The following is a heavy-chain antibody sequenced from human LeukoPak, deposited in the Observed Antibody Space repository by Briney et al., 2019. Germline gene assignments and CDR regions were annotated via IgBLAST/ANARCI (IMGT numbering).Heavy chain of an antibody. CDR3: ARGVSESYYYDSSGYPDKPDY. CDR2: IWYDGSNK. J-gene: IGHJ4*02. V-gene: IGHV3-33*01. CDR1: GFTFSSYG. Sequence: PGGSLRLSCAASGFTFSSYGMHWVRQAPGKGLEWVAVIWYDGSNKYYADSVKGRFTISRDNSKNTLYLQMNSLRAEDTAVYYCARGVSESYYYDSSGYPDKPDYWGQGTLVTVSS. D-gene: IGHD3-22*01.